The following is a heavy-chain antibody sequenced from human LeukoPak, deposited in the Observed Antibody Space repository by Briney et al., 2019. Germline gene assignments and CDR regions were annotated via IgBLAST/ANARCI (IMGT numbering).Heavy chain of an antibody. D-gene: IGHD6-19*01. Sequence: SVKVSCKASGGTFSSYAISWVRQAPGQGLEWMGRIIPILGIANYAQKFQGRVTITADKSTSTAYTELSSLRSEDTAVYYCTRSYITVADYWGQGTLVTVSS. CDR3: TRSYITVADY. J-gene: IGHJ4*02. CDR1: GGTFSSYA. V-gene: IGHV1-69*04. CDR2: IIPILGIA.